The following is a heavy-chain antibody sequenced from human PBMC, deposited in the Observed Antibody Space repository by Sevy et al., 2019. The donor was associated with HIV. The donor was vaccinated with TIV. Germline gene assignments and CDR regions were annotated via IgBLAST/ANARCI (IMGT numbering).Heavy chain of an antibody. J-gene: IGHJ4*02. CDR1: GLTSRTYW. D-gene: IGHD3-10*01. CDR3: ARGPYYYDSGFFYPFDY. V-gene: IGHV3-7*01. Sequence: GGSLRLSCVVSGLTSRTYWMHWVRRAPGKGLEWVASINPDGGESYYVASVKGQFTISRDNTKNSLYLQMTSLIAEDTAAYYCARGPYYYDSGFFYPFDYWGQGTLVTVSS. CDR2: INPDGGES.